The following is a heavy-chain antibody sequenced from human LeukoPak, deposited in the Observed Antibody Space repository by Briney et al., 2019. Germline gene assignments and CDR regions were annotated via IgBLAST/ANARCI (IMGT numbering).Heavy chain of an antibody. J-gene: IGHJ4*02. D-gene: IGHD3-10*01. V-gene: IGHV3-11*06. CDR3: ARIVRGVTKYYFDY. Sequence: GGSLRLSCAASGFTFSDYYMSWIRQAPGKGLEWVSYISSSSSYTNYADSVKGRFTISRDNAKNSLYPQMNSLRAEDTAVYYCARIVRGVTKYYFDYWGQGTLVTVSS. CDR2: ISSSSSYT. CDR1: GFTFSDYY.